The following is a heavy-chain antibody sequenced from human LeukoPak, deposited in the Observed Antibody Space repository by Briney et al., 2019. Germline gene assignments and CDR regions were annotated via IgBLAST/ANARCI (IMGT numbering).Heavy chain of an antibody. J-gene: IGHJ4*02. V-gene: IGHV4-39*01. CDR3: ARGLVQYFDY. CDR2: IYYSGST. D-gene: IGHD1-1*01. Sequence: SETLSLTCTVSGGSISSSSYYWGWIRQPPGKGLEWIGSIYYSGSTYYNPSLKSRVTISVDTSKSQFSLKLSSVTAADTAVYYCARGLVQYFDYWGQGTLVTVSS. CDR1: GGSISSSSYY.